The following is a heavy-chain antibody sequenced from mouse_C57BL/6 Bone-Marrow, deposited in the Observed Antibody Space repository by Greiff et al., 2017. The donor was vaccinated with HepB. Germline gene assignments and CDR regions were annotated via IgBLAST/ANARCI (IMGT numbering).Heavy chain of an antibody. CDR2: INPNNGGT. V-gene: IGHV1-18*01. Sequence: VQLQQSGPELVKPGASVKIPCKASGYTFTDYNMDWVKQSHGKSLEWIGDINPNNGGTIYNQKFKGKATLTVDKSSSTAYMEHRSLTSEDTAVYYCARSFYYYGSSQTSYSMDYWGQGTSVTVSS. D-gene: IGHD1-1*01. J-gene: IGHJ4*01. CDR1: GYTFTDYN. CDR3: ARSFYYYGSSQTSYSMDY.